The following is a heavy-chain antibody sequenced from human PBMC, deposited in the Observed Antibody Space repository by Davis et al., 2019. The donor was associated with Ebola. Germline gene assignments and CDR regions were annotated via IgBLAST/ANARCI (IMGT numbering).Heavy chain of an antibody. D-gene: IGHD6-19*01. Sequence: GGSLRLSCAASGFTFSSYWMFWVRQTPEKGLEWVANIKQDGSEKSYVDSVKGRFTISRDNAKNSLYLQMNSLRAEDTALYYCAKDSPVAGSQDAFDIWGQGTMVTVSS. CDR1: GFTFSSYW. V-gene: IGHV3-7*03. J-gene: IGHJ3*02. CDR2: IKQDGSEK. CDR3: AKDSPVAGSQDAFDI.